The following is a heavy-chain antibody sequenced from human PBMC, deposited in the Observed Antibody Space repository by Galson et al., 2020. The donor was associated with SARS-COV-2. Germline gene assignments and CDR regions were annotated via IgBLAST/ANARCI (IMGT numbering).Heavy chain of an antibody. CDR1: GFTFSDSY. CDR2: ISSSGSTI. Sequence: GGSLRLSCAASGFTFSDSYMSWIRQAPGKGLEWVSYISSSGSTIYYADSVKGRFTISRDNAKNSLYLQMNSLRAEDTAVYYCARDPRPGAAAPDAFDIWGQGTMVTVSS. D-gene: IGHD6-13*01. J-gene: IGHJ3*02. CDR3: ARDPRPGAAAPDAFDI. V-gene: IGHV3-11*01.